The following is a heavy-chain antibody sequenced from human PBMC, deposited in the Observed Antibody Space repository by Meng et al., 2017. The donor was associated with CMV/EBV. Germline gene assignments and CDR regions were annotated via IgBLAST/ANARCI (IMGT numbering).Heavy chain of an antibody. CDR1: GAPISNFY. J-gene: IGHJ4*02. CDR2: IQSNGNT. Sequence: QVQLQDSGPGLVRPSETLSLTCSVSGAPISNFYWSWIRQSAGKGLEWIGRIQSNGNTYYNPSLKSRVIVSQDTSKNEIYLRLRSLTAADTAVYYCATGSGDFDHWGQGTLVTVAS. CDR3: ATGSGDFDH. D-gene: IGHD1-26*01. V-gene: IGHV4-4*07.